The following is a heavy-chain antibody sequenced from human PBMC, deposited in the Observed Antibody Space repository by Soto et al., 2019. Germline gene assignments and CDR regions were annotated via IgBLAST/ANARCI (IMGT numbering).Heavy chain of an antibody. Sequence: QVPLVQSGSELRKPGASVKVSCKASGYTFASKSISWVRRAPGQGLEWMGWISAHDGNTNYAQKLQGRVTLTTDTSTSTVYMELRSLRFDDTAVYYCARPSSRITSPFDYWGQGTLVTVSS. CDR3: ARPSSRITSPFDY. V-gene: IGHV1-18*01. CDR2: ISAHDGNT. J-gene: IGHJ4*02. CDR1: GYTFASKS. D-gene: IGHD1-20*01.